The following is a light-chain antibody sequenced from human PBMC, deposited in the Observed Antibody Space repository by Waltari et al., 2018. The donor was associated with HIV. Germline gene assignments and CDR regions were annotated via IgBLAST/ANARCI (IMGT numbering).Light chain of an antibody. CDR3: QQYGSSPPIT. J-gene: IGKJ5*01. CDR2: GAS. CDR1: QIVFTNY. V-gene: IGKV3-20*01. Sequence: LLSPSPVPLSSSPGETATLSCRPSQIVFTNYLAWYQQKPGQAPRLLIYGASSRATGIPDRFSGSGSGTDFTLTISRLEPEDFAVYYCQQYGSSPPITFGQGTRLEIK.